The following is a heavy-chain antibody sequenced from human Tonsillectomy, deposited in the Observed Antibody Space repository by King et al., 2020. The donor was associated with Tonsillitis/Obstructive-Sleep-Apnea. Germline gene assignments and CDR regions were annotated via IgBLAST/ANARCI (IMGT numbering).Heavy chain of an antibody. J-gene: IGHJ6*03. CDR2: IWYEGSNK. CDR1: GFTFSSYG. Sequence: VQLVESGGGVVQPGRSLRLSCAASGFTFSSYGMHWVRQAPGTGLEWVAVIWYEGSNKFYADSGKGRFTISRDNSKNTLYLQMNSLRAEDTAVYYCARDAYFSPGYYYYYMDVWGKGTTVTVSS. CDR3: ARDAYFSPGYYYYYMDV. D-gene: IGHD2-21*01. V-gene: IGHV3-33*01.